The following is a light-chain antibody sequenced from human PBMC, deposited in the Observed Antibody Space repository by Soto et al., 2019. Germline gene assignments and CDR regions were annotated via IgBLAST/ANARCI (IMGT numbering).Light chain of an antibody. V-gene: IGKV1-5*01. CDR3: QQCYMGWT. CDR2: DAF. Sequence: DIQMTQSPSSVSASVGDRVTSXXRASRSIGRFLAWYQHQPGKAPKILIYDAFTLESGVPSRFSGTGSGTEFTFSITSLQPEDFGTYYCQQCYMGWTFGQGTKVDIK. J-gene: IGKJ1*01. CDR1: RSIGRF.